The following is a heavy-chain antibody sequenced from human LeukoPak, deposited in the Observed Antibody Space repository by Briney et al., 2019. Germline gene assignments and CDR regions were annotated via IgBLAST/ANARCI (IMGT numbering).Heavy chain of an antibody. Sequence: SETLSLTCTVSGGSISSSSYYWGWIRQPPGKGLEWIGSIYYSGSTNYNPSLKSRVTISVDTSKNQFSLKLSSVTAADTAVYYCARGDYVWGSSHNFDYWGQGTLVTVSS. D-gene: IGHD3-16*01. V-gene: IGHV4-39*07. CDR2: IYYSGST. CDR1: GGSISSSSYY. J-gene: IGHJ4*02. CDR3: ARGDYVWGSSHNFDY.